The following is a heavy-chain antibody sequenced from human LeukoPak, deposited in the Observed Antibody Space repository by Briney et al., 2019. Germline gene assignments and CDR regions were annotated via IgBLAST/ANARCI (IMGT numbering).Heavy chain of an antibody. CDR3: ARVSTPYYGRGNYFDY. V-gene: IGHV4-59*12. Sequence: SETLSLTCTVSGGSISSYYWSWIRQPPGKGLEWIGYIYYSGSTNYNPSLKSRVTISVDRSKNQFSLNLSSVTAADTALYYCARVSTPYYGRGNYFDYWGQGTLVTVSS. CDR1: GGSISSYY. J-gene: IGHJ4*02. CDR2: IYYSGST. D-gene: IGHD4-17*01.